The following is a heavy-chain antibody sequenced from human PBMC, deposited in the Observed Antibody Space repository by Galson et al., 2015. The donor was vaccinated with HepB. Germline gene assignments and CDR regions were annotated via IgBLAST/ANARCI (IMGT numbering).Heavy chain of an antibody. CDR1: GFTFSDYY. CDR2: ISSSSSYT. CDR3: ASIWRDSRGFRGAFDI. J-gene: IGHJ3*02. D-gene: IGHD3-22*01. V-gene: IGHV3-11*06. Sequence: SLRLSCAASGFTFSDYYMSWIRQAPGKGLEWVSYISSSSSYTNYADSVKGRFTISRDNAKNSLYLQMNSLRAEDTAVYYCASIWRDSRGFRGAFDIWGQGTMVTVSS.